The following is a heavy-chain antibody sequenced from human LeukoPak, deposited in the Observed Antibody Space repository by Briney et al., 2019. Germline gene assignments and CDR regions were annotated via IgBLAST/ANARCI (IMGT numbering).Heavy chain of an antibody. Sequence: GGSLRLSCAASGFTFSSYAMHWVRQAPGKGLEWVAVISYDGSNKYYADSVKGRFTISGDNSKNTLYLQMNSLRAEDTAVYYCARDATSEMGHSSSWPDYWGQGTLVTVSS. V-gene: IGHV3-30*04. CDR3: ARDATSEMGHSSSWPDY. J-gene: IGHJ4*02. CDR1: GFTFSSYA. D-gene: IGHD6-13*01. CDR2: ISYDGSNK.